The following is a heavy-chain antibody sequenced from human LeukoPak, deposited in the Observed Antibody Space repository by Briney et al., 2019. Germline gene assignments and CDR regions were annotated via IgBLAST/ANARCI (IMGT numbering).Heavy chain of an antibody. Sequence: GGSLRLSCEASGLDFNNAWMTWVRQAPGKGLEWVSYISGDSRAIYYADSVKGRFTISRDNAKNSLYLQMNSLRAEDTAVYYCARDHQYGMDVWGQGTTVTASS. J-gene: IGHJ6*02. CDR2: ISGDSRAI. V-gene: IGHV3-48*04. CDR3: ARDHQYGMDV. CDR1: GLDFNNAW.